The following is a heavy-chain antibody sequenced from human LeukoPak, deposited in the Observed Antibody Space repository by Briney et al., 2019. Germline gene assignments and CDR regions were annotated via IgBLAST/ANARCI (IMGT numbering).Heavy chain of an antibody. D-gene: IGHD2-2*01. J-gene: IGHJ6*02. Sequence: GASVKVSCKASGYTFTGYYMHWVRQAPGQGLEWMGWINLNSGGTNYAQKFQGRVTMTRDTSISTAYMELSRLRSDDTAVYYCARFVVVPAARVYYYGMDVWGQGTTVTVSS. V-gene: IGHV1-2*02. CDR3: ARFVVVPAARVYYYGMDV. CDR1: GYTFTGYY. CDR2: INLNSGGT.